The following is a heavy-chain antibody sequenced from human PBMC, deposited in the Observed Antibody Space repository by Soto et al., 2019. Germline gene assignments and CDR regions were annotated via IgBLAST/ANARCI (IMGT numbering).Heavy chain of an antibody. CDR3: ARELAYCGGDCYWGLYYYYGMDV. V-gene: IGHV1-69*13. CDR1: GGTFSSYA. Sequence: ASVKVSCKASGGTFSSYAISWVRQAPGQGLEWMGGIIPIFGTANYAQKFQGRVTITADESTGTAYMELGSLRSEDTAVYYCARELAYCGGDCYWGLYYYYGMDVWGQGTTVTVSS. J-gene: IGHJ6*02. CDR2: IIPIFGTA. D-gene: IGHD2-21*02.